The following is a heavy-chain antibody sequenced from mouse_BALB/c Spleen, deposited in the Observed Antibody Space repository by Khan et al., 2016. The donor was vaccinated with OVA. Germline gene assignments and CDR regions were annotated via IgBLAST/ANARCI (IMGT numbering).Heavy chain of an antibody. J-gene: IGHJ4*01. CDR3: ARTETHYYGSYTLDY. Sequence: VQLQQSGAELVKPGASVKLSCTTSGFNIKDTYIHWVKQRPEQGLEWVGRIDPATGNIKYDPKFQGKATITADTSSNPAYLHLSSLTSEDTAVYYFARTETHYYGSYTLDYWGQGTSVTVSS. CDR1: GFNIKDTY. D-gene: IGHD1-2*01. CDR2: IDPATGNI. V-gene: IGHV14-3*02.